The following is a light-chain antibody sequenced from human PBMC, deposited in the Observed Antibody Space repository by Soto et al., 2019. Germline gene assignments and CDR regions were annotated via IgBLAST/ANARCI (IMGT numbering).Light chain of an antibody. J-gene: IGKJ1*01. V-gene: IGKV1-39*01. Sequence: DIQMTQSPSSLSASVGDRVTITCRASQRISSHLNWYQQKPGKAPKLLIYAASSLQSGAPSRFSGSGTGTDFTLTISSLQPEYFASYYCQQSYDTPRTFGQGTKVEI. CDR3: QQSYDTPRT. CDR2: AAS. CDR1: QRISSH.